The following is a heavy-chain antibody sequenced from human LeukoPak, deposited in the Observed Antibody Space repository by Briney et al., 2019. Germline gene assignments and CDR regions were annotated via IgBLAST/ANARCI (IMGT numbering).Heavy chain of an antibody. Sequence: SETLSLTCAVSGVSFNDYYWSWVRQTPGKGLEWIGEINHSGYTNDSPSLKSRVTPSIDTSRKQFSLNLRSVTVADTGIYYCTRMTTGHDYWGQGTLVTVSS. CDR1: GVSFNDYY. D-gene: IGHD4-17*01. J-gene: IGHJ4*02. V-gene: IGHV4-34*01. CDR3: TRMTTGHDY. CDR2: INHSGYT.